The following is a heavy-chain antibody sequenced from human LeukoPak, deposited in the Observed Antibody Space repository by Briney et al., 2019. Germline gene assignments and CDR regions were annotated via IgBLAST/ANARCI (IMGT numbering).Heavy chain of an antibody. Sequence: PSETLSLTCTVSGFSVSSVYYWGWIRQPPGKGLEWIGSIYRSGSTYYNPSLKSRVTISVDTSKNQFSLKLSSVTAADTAVYYCGGGPDDAFDIWGQGTMVTVSS. CDR3: GGGPDDAFDI. J-gene: IGHJ3*02. V-gene: IGHV4-38-2*02. CDR2: IYRSGST. CDR1: GFSVSSVYY. D-gene: IGHD1-14*01.